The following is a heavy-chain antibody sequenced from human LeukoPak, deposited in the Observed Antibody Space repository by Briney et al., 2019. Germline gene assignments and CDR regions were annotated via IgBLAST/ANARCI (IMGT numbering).Heavy chain of an antibody. D-gene: IGHD3-10*01. V-gene: IGHV4-61*08. CDR1: GGSISSGGYS. CDR2: IYYSGST. J-gene: IGHJ5*02. CDR3: ARHMVRGSWFDP. Sequence: PSETLSLTCAVSGGSISSGGYSWSWIRQPPGKGLEWIGYIYYSGSTNYNPSLKSRVTISVDMSKNQFSLKLSSVTAADTAVYYCARHMVRGSWFDPWGQGTLVTVSS.